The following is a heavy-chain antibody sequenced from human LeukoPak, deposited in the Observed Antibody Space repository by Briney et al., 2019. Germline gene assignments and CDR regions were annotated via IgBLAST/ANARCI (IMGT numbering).Heavy chain of an antibody. CDR2: MNPNSGNT. J-gene: IGHJ4*02. D-gene: IGHD5-18*01. V-gene: IGHV1-8*01. CDR3: ATIRGYSYGFDY. Sequence: ASVKVSCKASGYTFTSYDINWVRQATGQGLEWMGWMNPNSGNTGYAQKFQGRVTMTRNTSISTAYMELSGLGSEDTAVYYCATIRGYSYGFDYWGQGTLVTVSS. CDR1: GYTFTSYD.